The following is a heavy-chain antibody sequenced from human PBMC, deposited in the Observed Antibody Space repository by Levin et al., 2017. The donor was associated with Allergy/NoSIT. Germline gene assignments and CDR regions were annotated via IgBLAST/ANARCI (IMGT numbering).Heavy chain of an antibody. CDR2: IRNKAFAGTT. Sequence: QAGGSLRLSCTASGFTFGDYAMSWFRQAPGKGLECVGFIRNKAFAGTTEYAASVKGRFTISTDDSKRIAYLHMNSLKTEDTAVYYCTRWGFGGFDYWGQGTLVTVSS. CDR1: GFTFGDYA. D-gene: IGHD3-10*01. V-gene: IGHV3-49*03. CDR3: TRWGFGGFDY. J-gene: IGHJ4*02.